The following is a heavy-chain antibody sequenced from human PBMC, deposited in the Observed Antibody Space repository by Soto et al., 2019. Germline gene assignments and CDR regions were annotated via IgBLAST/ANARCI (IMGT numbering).Heavy chain of an antibody. V-gene: IGHV4-4*02. CDR3: ATTYYSRGYLDY. CDR2: IYHSGST. CDR1: GGSISSSNW. D-gene: IGHD3-22*01. J-gene: IGHJ4*02. Sequence: QVKLQESGPGLVKPSGTLSLTCAVSGGSISSSNWWSWVRQPPGKGLERIGEIYHSGSTNYNPSLKIRVTISVVKAKNQVFLKLSSLTAADTAVDYFATTYYSRGYLDYWGQGTLVTGSS.